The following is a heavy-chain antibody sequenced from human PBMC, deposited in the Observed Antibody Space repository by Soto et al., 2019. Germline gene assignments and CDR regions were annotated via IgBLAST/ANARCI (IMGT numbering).Heavy chain of an antibody. CDR1: GGSISSSSYY. J-gene: IGHJ6*02. CDR2: IYYSGST. Sequence: SETLSLTCTVSGGSISSSSYYWGWIRQPPGKGLEWIGSIYYSGSTYYNPSLKSRVTISVDTSKNQFSLKLSSVTAADTAAYYCARPSGSYDYYYYGMDVWGQGTTVTVSS. V-gene: IGHV4-39*01. CDR3: ARPSGSYDYYYYGMDV. D-gene: IGHD1-26*01.